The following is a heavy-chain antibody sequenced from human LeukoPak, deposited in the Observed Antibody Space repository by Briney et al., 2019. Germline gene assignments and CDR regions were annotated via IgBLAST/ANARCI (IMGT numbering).Heavy chain of an antibody. CDR1: GGSISSGGYS. CDR2: IYHSGST. V-gene: IGHV4-30-2*01. D-gene: IGHD1-1*01. CDR3: ARDNEDYFDY. Sequence: PSETLSLTCAVSGGSISSGGYSWSWIRQPPGKGLEWIGYIYHSGSTYYNPSLKSRVTISVDRSKNQFSLKLSSVTAADTAVYHCARDNEDYFDYWGQGTLVTVSS. J-gene: IGHJ4*02.